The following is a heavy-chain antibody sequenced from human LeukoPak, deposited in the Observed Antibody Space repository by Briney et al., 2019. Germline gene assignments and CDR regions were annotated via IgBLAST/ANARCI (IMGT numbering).Heavy chain of an antibody. CDR3: ARVGYCNGGSCYSFGY. J-gene: IGHJ4*02. CDR2: IHYSGST. V-gene: IGHV4-59*08. Sequence: SETLSLTCTVSGGSISNYYWSWMRQPPGEGLEWIGYIHYSGSTSYNPSLKSRVTISIDTSKTQFSLKLRSVTAADTAVYYCARVGYCNGGSCYSFGYWGQGTLVTVSS. D-gene: IGHD2-15*01. CDR1: GGSISNYY.